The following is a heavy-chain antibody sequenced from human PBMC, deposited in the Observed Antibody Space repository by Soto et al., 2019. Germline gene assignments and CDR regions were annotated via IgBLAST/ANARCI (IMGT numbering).Heavy chain of an antibody. CDR1: GFTFISYA. CDR3: VKKSIGTVTNPVYWYFDL. Sequence: EVQLLESGGGLVQPGGSLRLSCAASGFTFISYAMSWVRQAPGKGLEWVSGTSGGGDVAFYADSVKGRFTISRDNSKNPLYLQMNSLRAEDTALYYGVKKSIGTVTNPVYWYFDLWGRGTLVTVSS. J-gene: IGHJ2*01. D-gene: IGHD4-17*01. V-gene: IGHV3-23*01. CDR2: TSGGGDVA.